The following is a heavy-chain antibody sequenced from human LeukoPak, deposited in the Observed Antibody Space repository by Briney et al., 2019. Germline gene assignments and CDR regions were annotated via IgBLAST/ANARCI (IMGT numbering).Heavy chain of an antibody. CDR3: ARDNYDFWSGYHTFDY. CDR1: GGSISSGGYY. Sequence: PSETLSLTCTVSGGSISSGGYYWSWIRQPPGKGLEWIGYIYHSGSTYYNPSLKSRVTISVDTSKNQFSLKLSSVTAADTAVYYCARDNYDFWSGYHTFDYWGQGTLVTVSS. V-gene: IGHV4-30-2*02. D-gene: IGHD3-3*01. CDR2: IYHSGST. J-gene: IGHJ4*02.